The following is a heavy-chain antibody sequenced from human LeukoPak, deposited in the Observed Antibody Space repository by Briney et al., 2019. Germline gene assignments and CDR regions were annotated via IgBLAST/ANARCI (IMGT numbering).Heavy chain of an antibody. Sequence: EASVKVSCKPSVYTFTSYDIYWVRQAPGQGLEWMGWMNTNSGNTGYAQKFQGRVTMTRNTSKSTAYMELRSLRSDDTAVYYCARGGYCNSTTCYFNDWFDPWGQGTLVTVSS. V-gene: IGHV1-8*01. D-gene: IGHD2-2*01. CDR2: MNTNSGNT. CDR1: VYTFTSYD. J-gene: IGHJ5*02. CDR3: ARGGYCNSTTCYFNDWFDP.